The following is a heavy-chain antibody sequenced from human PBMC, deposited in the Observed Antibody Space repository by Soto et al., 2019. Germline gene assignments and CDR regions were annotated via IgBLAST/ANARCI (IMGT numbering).Heavy chain of an antibody. D-gene: IGHD4-17*01. Sequence: PSETLSLTCTVSGGSISSSNYYWGWIRQPPGKGLQWIGSISYSGTTYYNPSLKSRVTISVDTSKNQFSLKLSSVTAADTAVYYCVRPNYGGLGHAFDIWGQGTMVTVSS. V-gene: IGHV4-39*01. J-gene: IGHJ3*02. CDR1: GGSISSSNYY. CDR2: ISYSGTT. CDR3: VRPNYGGLGHAFDI.